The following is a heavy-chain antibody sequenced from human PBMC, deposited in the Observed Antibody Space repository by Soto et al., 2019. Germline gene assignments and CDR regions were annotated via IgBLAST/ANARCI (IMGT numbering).Heavy chain of an antibody. CDR2: IWYDGSTI. D-gene: IGHD6-19*01. CDR1: GFTFSSYG. V-gene: IGHV3-33*01. Sequence: GGSLRLSCAASGFTFSSYGMHWVRQAPGKGLEWVAVIWYDGSTIYYADSVKGRFTISRDNAKNSLYLQMNSLRAEDTAVYYCATTIYSGGWSRDNWGQGTLVTVSS. J-gene: IGHJ4*02. CDR3: ATTIYSGGWSRDN.